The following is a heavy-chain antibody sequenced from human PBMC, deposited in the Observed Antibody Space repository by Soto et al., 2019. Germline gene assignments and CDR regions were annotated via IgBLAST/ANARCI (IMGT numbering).Heavy chain of an antibody. CDR3: ARVLSGEDYGSGSTLFDY. Sequence: PSETLSLTCTVSGGSISSGDYYWSWIRQPPGKGLEWIGYIYYSGSTYYNPSLKSRVTISVDTSKNQFSLKLSSVTAADTAVYYCARVLSGEDYGSGSTLFDYWGQGTLVTVSS. CDR1: GGSISSGDYY. CDR2: IYYSGST. J-gene: IGHJ4*02. D-gene: IGHD3-10*01. V-gene: IGHV4-30-4*01.